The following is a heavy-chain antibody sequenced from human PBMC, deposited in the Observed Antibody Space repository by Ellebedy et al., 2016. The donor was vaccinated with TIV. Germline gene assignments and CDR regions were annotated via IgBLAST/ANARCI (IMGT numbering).Heavy chain of an antibody. J-gene: IGHJ4*02. V-gene: IGHV5-51*01. Sequence: PGGSLRLSCKGSGYSFTSYWIGWVRQMPGKGLEWMGIIYPGDSDTRYSPSFQGQVTISADKSISTAYLQWSSLKASDTAMYYCARPAGVEDWEYFDYWGQGTLVTVSS. CDR2: IYPGDSDT. CDR1: GYSFTSYW. D-gene: IGHD3/OR15-3a*01. CDR3: ARPAGVEDWEYFDY.